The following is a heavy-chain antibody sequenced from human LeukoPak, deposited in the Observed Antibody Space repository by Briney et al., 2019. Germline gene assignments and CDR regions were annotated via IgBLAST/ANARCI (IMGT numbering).Heavy chain of an antibody. V-gene: IGHV4-61*08. CDR2: TYYSGST. Sequence: SETLSLTCTVSGGSISSGDYYWSWIRQPPGKGLEWIGYTYYSGSTNYNPSLKSRVTISVDTSKNQFSLKLSSVTAADTAVYYCARGWGENYYGSGIQDDWGQGTLVTVSS. CDR1: GGSISSGDYY. CDR3: ARGWGENYYGSGIQDD. J-gene: IGHJ4*02. D-gene: IGHD3-10*01.